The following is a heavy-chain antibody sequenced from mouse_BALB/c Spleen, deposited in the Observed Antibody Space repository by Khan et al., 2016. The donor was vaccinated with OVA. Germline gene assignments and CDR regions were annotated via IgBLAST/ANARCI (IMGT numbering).Heavy chain of an antibody. D-gene: IGHD1-1*01. V-gene: IGHV1S81*02. CDR2: TNPTNGRT. J-gene: IGHJ2*01. Sequence: QVQLQQPGAELVKAGASVKMSCKASGYTFTSYWMHWVKQRLGQGLEWFAETNPTNGRTYYNEKFKSKATLNVDKSSSPASMLLSGPTFEDSAVYYCARIKKIVATYFDYWGQGTTLTVSS. CDR3: ARIKKIVATYFDY. CDR1: GYTFTSYW.